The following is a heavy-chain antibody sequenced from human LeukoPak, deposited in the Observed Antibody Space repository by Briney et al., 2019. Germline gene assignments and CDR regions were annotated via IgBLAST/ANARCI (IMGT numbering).Heavy chain of an antibody. Sequence: PSETLSLTCAVYGGSLSGYYWSWIRQPPGKGLEWIGEINHSGSTNYNPSLKSRVTISVDTSKNQFSLKLSSVTAADTAVYYCARGSAFDPWGQGTLVAVSS. CDR1: GGSLSGYY. V-gene: IGHV4-34*01. CDR2: INHSGST. CDR3: ARGSAFDP. J-gene: IGHJ5*02.